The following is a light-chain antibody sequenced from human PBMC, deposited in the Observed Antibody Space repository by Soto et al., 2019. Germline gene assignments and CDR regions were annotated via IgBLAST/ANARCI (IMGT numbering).Light chain of an antibody. V-gene: IGKV3-11*01. J-gene: IGKJ3*01. CDR1: QSVSSY. CDR3: QQRSNWQFT. Sequence: EVVLTQSPGTLSMSPGDRATLSCRASQSVSSYLAWYQQKPGQAPRLLIYDASNRATGIPARFSGSGSGTDFTLTISSLEPEDFAVYYCQQRSNWQFTFGPGTKVDIK. CDR2: DAS.